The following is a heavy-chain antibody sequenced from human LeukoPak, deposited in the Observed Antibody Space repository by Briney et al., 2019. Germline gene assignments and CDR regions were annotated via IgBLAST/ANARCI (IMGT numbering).Heavy chain of an antibody. CDR2: ISWNSGSI. D-gene: IGHD6-19*01. CDR3: AKDNRRHYTSGPNPDSLH. CDR1: GFIFNNYA. Sequence: GGSLRLSCAGSGFIFNNYAMHWVRQPPGKGLEWVSGISWNSGSIDYADSVKGRFTIPRDNAKNSLYLQMSSLRVEDTAFYYCAKDNRRHYTSGPNPDSLHWGQGALVTVSS. V-gene: IGHV3-9*01. J-gene: IGHJ4*02.